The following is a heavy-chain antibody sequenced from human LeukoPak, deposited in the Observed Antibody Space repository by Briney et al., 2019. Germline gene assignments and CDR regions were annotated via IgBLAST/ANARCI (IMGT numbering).Heavy chain of an antibody. J-gene: IGHJ3*02. D-gene: IGHD5-12*01. CDR3: ARDRAGWIGSVAGAFDI. Sequence: SETLSLTCTVSGGSISSSSYYWGWIRQPPGKGLEWIGSIYYSGGTYYNPSLKSRVTISVDTSKNQFSLKLSSVTAADTAVYYCARDRAGWIGSVAGAFDIWGQGTMVTVSS. V-gene: IGHV4-39*07. CDR1: GGSISSSSYY. CDR2: IYYSGGT.